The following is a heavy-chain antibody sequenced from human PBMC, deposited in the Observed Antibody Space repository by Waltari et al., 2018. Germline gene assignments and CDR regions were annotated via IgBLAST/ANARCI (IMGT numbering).Heavy chain of an antibody. CDR2: INHSGST. D-gene: IGHD2-15*01. CDR1: GGSFSGYY. J-gene: IGHJ4*02. Sequence: QVQLQQWGAGLLKPSETLSLTCAVYGGSFSGYYWSWIRQPPGKGLEWIGEINHSGSTNYNPSLKSRVTISVDTSKNQFSLKLSSVTAADTAVYYCASQPLGYCSGGSCYAGDYWGQGTLVTVSS. CDR3: ASQPLGYCSGGSCYAGDY. V-gene: IGHV4-34*01.